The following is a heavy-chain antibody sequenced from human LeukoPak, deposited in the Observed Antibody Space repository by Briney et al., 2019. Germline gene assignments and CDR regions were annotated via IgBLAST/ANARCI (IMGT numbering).Heavy chain of an antibody. V-gene: IGHV3-7*03. J-gene: IGHJ4*02. CDR1: GFTFSYYW. Sequence: GGSLRLSCSASGFTFSYYWMSWVRRAPGKGLEWVANIKQDGSEKFYVDSLKGRFTISRDNAKNSLYLQMNNLRVEDTAVYYCTTDLSYWGQGTLVTVSS. CDR2: IKQDGSEK. D-gene: IGHD3-9*01. CDR3: TTDLSY.